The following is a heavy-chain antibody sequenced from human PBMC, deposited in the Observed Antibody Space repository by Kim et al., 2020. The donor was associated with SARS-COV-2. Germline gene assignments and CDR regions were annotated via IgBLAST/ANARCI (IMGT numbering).Heavy chain of an antibody. Sequence: KYYADSVKGRFTISRDNSKNTLYLQMNSLRAEDTAVYYCEWNLIDDAFDIWGQGTMVTVSS. CDR3: EWNLIDDAFDI. CDR2: K. V-gene: IGHV3-30*01. D-gene: IGHD1-7*01. J-gene: IGHJ3*02.